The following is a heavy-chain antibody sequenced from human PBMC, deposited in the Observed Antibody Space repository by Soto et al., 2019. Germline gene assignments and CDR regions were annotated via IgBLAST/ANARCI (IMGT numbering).Heavy chain of an antibody. CDR2: IYYSGST. CDR1: GGSVSSGSYY. CDR3: ARVGVGYYYDSSGYNWFDP. D-gene: IGHD3-22*01. J-gene: IGHJ5*02. V-gene: IGHV4-61*01. Sequence: SETLSLTCTVSGGSVSSGSYYWSWIRQPPGKGLEWIGYIYYSGSTNYNPSLKSRVTISVDTSKDQFSLKLSSVTAADTAVYYCARVGVGYYYDSSGYNWFDPGGQGTLVTVSS.